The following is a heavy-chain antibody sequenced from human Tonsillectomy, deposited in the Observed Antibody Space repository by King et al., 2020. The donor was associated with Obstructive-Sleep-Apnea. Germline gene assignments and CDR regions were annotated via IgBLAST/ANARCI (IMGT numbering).Heavy chain of an antibody. D-gene: IGHD7-27*01. CDR2: IRYDGSHK. J-gene: IGHJ4*02. CDR3: AKGWGNYFDY. V-gene: IGHV3-30*02. Sequence: VQLVESGGGVVQPGGSLRLSCAASGFTFINYGMHWVRQAPGKGLEGVAFIRYDGSHKYYADSVKGRFTISRDNAKNTLDLQMNSLRAEDTAMYYCAKGWGNYFDYWGQGTLVTVSS. CDR1: GFTFINYG.